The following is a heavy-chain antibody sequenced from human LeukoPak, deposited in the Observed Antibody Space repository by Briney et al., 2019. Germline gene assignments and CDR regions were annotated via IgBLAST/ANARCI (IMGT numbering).Heavy chain of an antibody. Sequence: ASVKVSCKAAGYTFTSHDINWVRQAAGQGLEWMGWMNPNSDNKAYAQKFQGRVTMTRNTSISTAYMELSSLRSEDTAVYYCASDSRGHFDYWGQGTLVTVSS. V-gene: IGHV1-8*01. CDR3: ASDSRGHFDY. J-gene: IGHJ4*02. CDR2: MNPNSDNK. D-gene: IGHD2-15*01. CDR1: GYTFTSHD.